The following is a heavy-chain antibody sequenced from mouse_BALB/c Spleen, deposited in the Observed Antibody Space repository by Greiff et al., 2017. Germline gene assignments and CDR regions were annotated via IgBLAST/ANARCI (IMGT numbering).Heavy chain of an antibody. Sequence: QVQLKESGPGILQPSQTLSLTCSFSGFSLSTSGMGVSWIRQPSGKGLEWLAHIYWDDDKRYNPSLKSRLTISKDTSRNQVFLKITSVDTADTATYYCARFYGTWFAYWGQGTLVTVSA. CDR1: GFSLSTSGMG. J-gene: IGHJ3*01. CDR2: IYWDDDK. D-gene: IGHD2-1*01. CDR3: ARFYGTWFAY. V-gene: IGHV8-12*01.